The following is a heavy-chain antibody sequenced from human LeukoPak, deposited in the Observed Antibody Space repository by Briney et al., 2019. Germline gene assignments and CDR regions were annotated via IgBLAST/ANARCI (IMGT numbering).Heavy chain of an antibody. CDR2: ISAYNGNT. V-gene: IGHV1-18*01. J-gene: IGHJ4*02. CDR1: GYTFTSYG. D-gene: IGHD2-2*01. CDR3: AREDIVVVPAALFDY. Sequence: ASVKVSCKASGYTFTSYGISWVRQAPGQGLEWMGWISAYNGNTNYAQKLQGRVTMTTDTSTSTAYMELRSLRSDDTAVYYCAREDIVVVPAALFDYWGQGTLVTVSS.